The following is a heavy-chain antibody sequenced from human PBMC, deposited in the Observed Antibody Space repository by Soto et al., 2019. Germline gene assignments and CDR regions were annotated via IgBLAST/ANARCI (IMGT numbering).Heavy chain of an antibody. CDR1: GGSISSGGYY. CDR2: IYYSGST. J-gene: IGHJ6*03. D-gene: IGHD5-12*01. Sequence: SETLSLTCTVSGGSISSGGYYWSWIRQHPGKGLEWIGYIYYSGSTYYNPSLKSRVTISVDTSKNQFSLKLSSVTAADTAVYYCARGVLDIEFGTYYYYYMDVWGKGTTVTVSS. CDR3: ARGVLDIEFGTYYYYYMDV. V-gene: IGHV4-31*03.